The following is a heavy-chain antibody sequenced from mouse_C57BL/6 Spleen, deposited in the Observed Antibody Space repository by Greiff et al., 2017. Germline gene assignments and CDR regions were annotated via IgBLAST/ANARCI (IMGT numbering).Heavy chain of an antibody. CDR1: GFTFSNYW. J-gene: IGHJ3*01. CDR2: IRLKSDNYAT. Sequence: EVKVVESGGGLVQPGGSMKLSCVASGFTFSNYWMNWVRQSPEKGLEWVAQIRLKSDNYATHYAESVKGRFTISRDDSKSSVYLQMNNLRAEDTGIYYCTADIWFAYWGQGTLVTVSA. CDR3: TADIWFAY. V-gene: IGHV6-3*01.